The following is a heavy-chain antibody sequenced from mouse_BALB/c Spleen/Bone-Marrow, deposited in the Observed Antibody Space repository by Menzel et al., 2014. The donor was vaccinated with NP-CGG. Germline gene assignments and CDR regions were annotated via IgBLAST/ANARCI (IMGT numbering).Heavy chain of an antibody. V-gene: IGHV4-1*02. J-gene: IGHJ3*01. CDR2: INPDSSTI. Sequence: EVKLVESGGGLVQPGGSLKLSRAASGFDFSRYWMSWVRQAPGKGLEWIGEINPDSSTINYTPSLKDKFIISRDNAKNTLYLQMSKVRSEDTALYYRARRAGTWFAYWGQGTLVTVSA. CDR1: GFDFSRYW. CDR3: ARRAGTWFAY. D-gene: IGHD4-1*01.